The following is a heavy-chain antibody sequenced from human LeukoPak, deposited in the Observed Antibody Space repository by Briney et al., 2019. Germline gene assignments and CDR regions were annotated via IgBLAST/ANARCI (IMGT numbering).Heavy chain of an antibody. J-gene: IGHJ5*02. Sequence: ASVKVSCTASGYTFTSYGISWVRQAPGQGLEWMGWISAYNGNTNYAQKLQGRVTMTTDTSTSTAYMELRSLRSDDTAVYYCARARELRYFDWLLRENWFDPWGQGTLVTVSS. CDR3: ARARELRYFDWLLRENWFDP. D-gene: IGHD3-9*01. CDR2: ISAYNGNT. CDR1: GYTFTSYG. V-gene: IGHV1-18*01.